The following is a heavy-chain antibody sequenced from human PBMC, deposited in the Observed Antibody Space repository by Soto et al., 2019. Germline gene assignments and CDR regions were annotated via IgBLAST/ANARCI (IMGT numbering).Heavy chain of an antibody. CDR1: GFTFNAFA. V-gene: IGHV3-30*03. CDR2: ISFDGLNK. Sequence: QEELVESGGGVVQPGRSLRLSCTASGFTFNAFAMHWVRQAPGKGLEWVAVISFDGLNKYYPDSVKGRFVISRANSNNPGWLGMSFGRPEDTAVYYCGRGDNDHGNLRYKYNMDVWGEGTTVVVST. D-gene: IGHD4-17*01. CDR3: GRGDNDHGNLRYKYNMDV. J-gene: IGHJ6*01.